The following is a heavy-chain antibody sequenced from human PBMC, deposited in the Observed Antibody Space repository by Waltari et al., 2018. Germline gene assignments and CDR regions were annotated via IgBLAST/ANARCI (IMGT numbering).Heavy chain of an antibody. Sequence: QVQLVESGGGVVQPGRYLRLSCAASGFTFSSYGMHWVRKAPNKGVEWVAVIWNDGSNKYDADSMKCRFTIARNNSKNTLYLQMYSLRAEDTAVYYCAREGIAAAGAFDYWGQGTLVTVSS. J-gene: IGHJ4*02. V-gene: IGHV3-33*01. CDR2: IWNDGSNK. CDR3: AREGIAAAGAFDY. CDR1: GFTFSSYG. D-gene: IGHD6-13*01.